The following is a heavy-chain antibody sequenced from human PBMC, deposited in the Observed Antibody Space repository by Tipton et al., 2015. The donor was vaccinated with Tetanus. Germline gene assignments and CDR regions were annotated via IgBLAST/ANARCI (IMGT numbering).Heavy chain of an antibody. Sequence: TLSLTCTVSGGSVNSGRYYWTWIRQHPGKGLEWIGYVYYSGRATYNPSLKRRVVISVDTSKDQFSLKMNCVTAADTAVYYCARVGNTMMGGPAPHFDYWDPRALLTVSS. CDR2: VYYSGRA. J-gene: IGHJ4*02. D-gene: IGHD3-22*01. CDR1: GGSVNSGRYY. V-gene: IGHV4-31*03. CDR3: ARVGNTMMGGPAPHFDY.